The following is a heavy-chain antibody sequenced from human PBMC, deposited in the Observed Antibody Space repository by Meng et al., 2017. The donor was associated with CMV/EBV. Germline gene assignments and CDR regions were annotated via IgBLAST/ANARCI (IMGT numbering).Heavy chain of an antibody. J-gene: IGHJ4*02. D-gene: IGHD6-19*01. CDR1: GGSISSSSYY. Sequence: QLQLQESGPGLVKPSETLSLTRTVSGGSISSSSYYWGWIRQPPGKGLEWIGSIYYSGSTYYNPSLKSRVTISVDTSKNQFSLKLSSVTAADTAVYYCARDSAVAGVVDYWGQGTLVTVSS. CDR3: ARDSAVAGVVDY. V-gene: IGHV4-39*07. CDR2: IYYSGST.